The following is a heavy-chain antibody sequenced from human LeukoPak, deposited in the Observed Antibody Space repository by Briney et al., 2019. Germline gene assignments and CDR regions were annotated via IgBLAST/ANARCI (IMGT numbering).Heavy chain of an antibody. CDR1: GFTFSSYS. CDR3: ARVAADYYYGMDV. D-gene: IGHD6-13*01. CDR2: ISSSSSYT. V-gene: IGHV3-21*05. Sequence: PGGSLRLSCAASGFTFSSYSMNWVRLAPGKGLEWVSYISSSSSYTNYADSVKGRFTISRDNAKNSLYLQMNSLRAEDTAVYYCARVAADYYYGMDVWGQGTTVTVSS. J-gene: IGHJ6*02.